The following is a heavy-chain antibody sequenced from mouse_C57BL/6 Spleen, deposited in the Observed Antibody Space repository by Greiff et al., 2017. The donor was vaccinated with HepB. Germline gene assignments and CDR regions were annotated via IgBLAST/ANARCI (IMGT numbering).Heavy chain of an antibody. Sequence: EVHLVESGGGLVKPGGSLKLSCAASGFTFSSYAMSWVRQTPEKRLEWVATISDGGSYTYYPDNVKGRFTISRDNAKNNLYLQMSHLKSEDTAMYYCARDHDGYWYFDVWGTGTTVTVSS. CDR3: ARDHDGYWYFDV. CDR1: GFTFSSYA. CDR2: ISDGGSYT. J-gene: IGHJ1*03. V-gene: IGHV5-4*01. D-gene: IGHD2-3*01.